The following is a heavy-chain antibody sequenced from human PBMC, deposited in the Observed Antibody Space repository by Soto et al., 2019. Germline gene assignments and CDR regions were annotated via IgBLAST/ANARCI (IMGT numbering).Heavy chain of an antibody. Sequence: TGESLKISCKGSGYTFATHWIAWVRQMPGKGLEWMGIIYPGDSDTRYSPSFQGQVTISADKSFSTAYLQWSSLKASDTAMYFCARLPGVRGVFDGFNVWGQGTMVTVSS. J-gene: IGHJ3*01. CDR2: IYPGDSDT. D-gene: IGHD3-10*01. V-gene: IGHV5-51*01. CDR3: ARLPGVRGVFDGFNV. CDR1: GYTFATHW.